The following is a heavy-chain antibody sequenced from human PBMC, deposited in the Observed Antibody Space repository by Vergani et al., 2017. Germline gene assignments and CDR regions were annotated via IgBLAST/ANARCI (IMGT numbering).Heavy chain of an antibody. J-gene: IGHJ4*02. D-gene: IGHD1-26*01. CDR3: AALEGATFVY. CDR1: GFTFTSSA. CDR2: IVVGSGNT. V-gene: IGHV1-58*01. Sequence: QMQLVQSGPEVKKPGTSVKVSCKASGFTFTSSAVQWVRQARGQRLEWLGWIVVGSGNTNYAQTFQERVTITRDMSTSTAYRELSSLRSEDTAVYYCAALEGATFVYWGQGTLVTVSS.